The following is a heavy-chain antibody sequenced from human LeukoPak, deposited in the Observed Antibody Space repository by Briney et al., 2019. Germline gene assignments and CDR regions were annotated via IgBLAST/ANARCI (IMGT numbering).Heavy chain of an antibody. CDR3: VKAHRPVYYYYGMDV. Sequence: GGSLRLSCSASGFTFSSYAMHWVRQAPGKGLEYVSAISSNGGSTYYADSVKGRFTISRDNSKNTLYLQMSSLRAEDTAVCYCVKAHRPVYYYYGMDVWGQGTTVTVSS. CDR2: ISSNGGST. V-gene: IGHV3-64D*09. J-gene: IGHJ6*02. D-gene: IGHD6-6*01. CDR1: GFTFSSYA.